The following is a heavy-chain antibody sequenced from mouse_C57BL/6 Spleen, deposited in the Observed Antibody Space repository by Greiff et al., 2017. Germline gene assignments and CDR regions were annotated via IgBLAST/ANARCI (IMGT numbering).Heavy chain of an antibody. Sequence: EVQLQQSGPELVKPGASVKISCKASGYTFTDYYMNWVKQSHGKSLEWIGDINPNNGGTSYNQKFKGKATLTVDKSSSTAYMELRSLTSEDSAVYYCARSGYYYGSSPYYFDCGGQGTTLTVSS. CDR2: INPNNGGT. D-gene: IGHD1-1*01. CDR3: ARSGYYYGSSPYYFDC. V-gene: IGHV1-26*01. J-gene: IGHJ2*01. CDR1: GYTFTDYY.